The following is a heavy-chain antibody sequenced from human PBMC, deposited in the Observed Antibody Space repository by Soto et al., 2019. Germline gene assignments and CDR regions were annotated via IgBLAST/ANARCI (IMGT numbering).Heavy chain of an antibody. CDR2: IYHSGST. CDR1: GGSISSSNW. CDR3: ARDQKLRXDGSYYYDSSGYYFFDY. Sequence: PSETLSLTCAVSGGSISSSNWWSWVRQPPGKGLEWIGEIYHSGSTNYNPSLKSRVTISVDKSKNQFSLKLSSVTAADTAVYYCARDQKLRXDGSYYYDSSGYYFFDYWGQGTLVTVSS. D-gene: IGHD3-22*01. V-gene: IGHV4-4*02. J-gene: IGHJ4*02.